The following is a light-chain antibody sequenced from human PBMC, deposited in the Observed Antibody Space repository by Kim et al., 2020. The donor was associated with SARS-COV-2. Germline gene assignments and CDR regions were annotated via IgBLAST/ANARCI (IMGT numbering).Light chain of an antibody. CDR1: QSVSSY. J-gene: IGKJ2*01. V-gene: IGKV1-39*01. CDR2: TAS. CDR3: QQSYSTPGT. Sequence: ASIGDRVTITCRASQSVSSYLSWYQQKPGKAPKLLIYTASSLYSGVPSRFSGGGSGTDFTLTISSLQPEDFATYYCQQSYSTPGTFGQGTKLEI.